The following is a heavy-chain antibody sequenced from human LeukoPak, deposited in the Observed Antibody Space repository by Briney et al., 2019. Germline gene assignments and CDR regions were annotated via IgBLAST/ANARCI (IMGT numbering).Heavy chain of an antibody. Sequence: GGSLRLSCAASGFTFNNCAMSWVRQPPGKGLEWVSAVTDDGTTTYYADSVKGRFTISRDNSKNTVYLQMNSLRAEDTAVYYCAKDLAAAAANWFDPWGQGTLVTVSS. D-gene: IGHD2-2*01. V-gene: IGHV3-23*01. CDR3: AKDLAAAAANWFDP. J-gene: IGHJ5*02. CDR2: VTDDGTTT. CDR1: GFTFNNCA.